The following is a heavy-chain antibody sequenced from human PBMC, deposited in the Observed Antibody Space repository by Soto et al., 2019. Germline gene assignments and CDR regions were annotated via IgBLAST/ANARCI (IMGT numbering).Heavy chain of an antibody. J-gene: IGHJ4*02. CDR1: GYTFTSYG. CDR2: ISAYNGNT. CDR3: ARDLGHFWSGPDPDV. V-gene: IGHV1-18*01. D-gene: IGHD3-3*02. Sequence: VASVKVSCKASGYTFTSYGISWVRQAPGQGLEWMGWISAYNGNTNYAQKLQGRVTMTTDTSTSTAYMELRSLRSDDTAVYYCARDLGHFWSGPDPDVWGQGTLVTVSS.